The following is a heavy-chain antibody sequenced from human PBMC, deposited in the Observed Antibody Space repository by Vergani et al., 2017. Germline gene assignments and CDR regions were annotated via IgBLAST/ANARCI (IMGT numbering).Heavy chain of an antibody. CDR1: GDTFSSYA. CDR3: ARDLRSLSYGDYPNDY. J-gene: IGHJ4*02. D-gene: IGHD4-17*01. V-gene: IGHV1-69*01. CDR2: IIPIFGTA. Sequence: QVQLVQSGAEVKKPGSSVKVSCKASGDTFSSYAISWVRQAPGQGLEWMGGIIPIFGTANYAQKFQGRVTITADESTTTAYMELSSLRSEDTAVYYCARDLRSLSYGDYPNDYWGQGTLVTVSS.